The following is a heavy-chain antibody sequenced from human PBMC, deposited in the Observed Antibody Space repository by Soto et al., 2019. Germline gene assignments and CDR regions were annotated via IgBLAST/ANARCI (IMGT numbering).Heavy chain of an antibody. CDR1: GYSFTSYW. Sequence: PGESLKISCEGSGYSFTSYWIGWVRQMPGKGLEWMGIIYPGDSDTRYSPSFQRQVIISADKSITTAYLQWSSLNASDTAMYYCARLAVHHCNCSLGAGPPSDSWGQGKLVPVSS. CDR2: IYPGDSDT. V-gene: IGHV5-51*01. CDR3: ARLAVHHCNCSLGAGPPSDS. D-gene: IGHD1-1*01. J-gene: IGHJ4*02.